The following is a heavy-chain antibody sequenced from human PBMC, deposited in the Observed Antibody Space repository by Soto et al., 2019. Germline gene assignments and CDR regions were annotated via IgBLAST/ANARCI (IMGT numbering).Heavy chain of an antibody. D-gene: IGHD5-18*01. CDR3: ARASSPRDPWLDY. Sequence: GGSLRLSCVASGFTFSDDYMSWIRQAPGKGLEWVSYISSSGGTIYYADSVKGRFTISRDNAKNSLFLQMNSLRAYDTAVYYCARASSPRDPWLDYWGQGTLVTVSS. CDR2: ISSSGGTI. V-gene: IGHV3-11*01. CDR1: GFTFSDDY. J-gene: IGHJ4*02.